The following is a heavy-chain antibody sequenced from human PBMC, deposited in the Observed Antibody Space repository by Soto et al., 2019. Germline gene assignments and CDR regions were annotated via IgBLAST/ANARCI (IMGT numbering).Heavy chain of an antibody. D-gene: IGHD6-13*01. Sequence: PGGSLRLSCAASGFTFSSYGMHWVRQAPGKELEWVADISYDGSNKYYADSVKGRFTISRDYSKNTLYLQMNSLRAEDTAVYYCAKDNPIAAAGFRPYGMYVWGQGISVTVCS. CDR3: AKDNPIAAAGFRPYGMYV. J-gene: IGHJ6*02. V-gene: IGHV3-30*18. CDR2: ISYDGSNK. CDR1: GFTFSSYG.